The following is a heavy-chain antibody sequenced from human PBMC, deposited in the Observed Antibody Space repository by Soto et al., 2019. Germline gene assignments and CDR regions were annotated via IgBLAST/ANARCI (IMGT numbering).Heavy chain of an antibody. Sequence: EVHLVESGGGLVQPGGSLRLSCAASGFTLSTYSMNWVRQAPGKGLEWVSYISSTSSTIYYADSVKGRFTISRDNAKNSLYLQMNSLRDEDTAVYYCARVGLPGTTAVMVNQHWGQGTLVTVSS. CDR2: ISSTSSTI. CDR3: ARVGLPGTTAVMVNQH. D-gene: IGHD4-17*01. CDR1: GFTLSTYS. J-gene: IGHJ1*01. V-gene: IGHV3-48*02.